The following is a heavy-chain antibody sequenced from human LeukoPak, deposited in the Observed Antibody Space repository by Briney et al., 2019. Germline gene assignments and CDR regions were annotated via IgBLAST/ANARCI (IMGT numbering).Heavy chain of an antibody. Sequence: ASVKVSCKASGYTFAGYYMHWVRQAPGQGLEWMGWINPNSGGTNYAQKFQGRVTMTRDTSISTANMELSRLRSDDTAVYYCARSPDYYDSSGYYYALNWFDPWGQGTLVTVSS. J-gene: IGHJ5*02. CDR2: INPNSGGT. D-gene: IGHD3-22*01. V-gene: IGHV1-2*02. CDR1: GYTFAGYY. CDR3: ARSPDYYDSSGYYYALNWFDP.